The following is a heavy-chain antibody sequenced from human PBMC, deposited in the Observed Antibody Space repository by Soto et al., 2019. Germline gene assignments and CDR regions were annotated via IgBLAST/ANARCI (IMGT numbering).Heavy chain of an antibody. Sequence: GSLRLACWVSGFTVPSNGVSWVRQAAGKGLEWVSAISPNGQGIWYADSVKGRFTISRDISRNTVFLQMDSLRAEDTAIYYCAKAATYCSSTSCLRPANPDVWGQGTKVTVSS. D-gene: IGHD2-2*01. J-gene: IGHJ6*02. CDR3: AKAATYCSSTSCLRPANPDV. CDR1: GFTVPSNG. V-gene: IGHV3-23*01. CDR2: ISPNGQGI.